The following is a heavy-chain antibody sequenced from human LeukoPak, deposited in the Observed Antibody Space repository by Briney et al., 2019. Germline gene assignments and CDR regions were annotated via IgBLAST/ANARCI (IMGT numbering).Heavy chain of an antibody. CDR3: ARDYGYSSPTGDYFDY. V-gene: IGHV1-18*01. CDR1: GYTFTSYG. J-gene: IGHJ4*02. CDR2: ISAYNGNT. Sequence: ASVKVSCKASGYTFTSYGISWVRQAPGQGLEWMGWISAYNGNTNYAQKLLGRVTMTTDTSTSTAYMELRSLRSDDTAVYYCARDYGYSSPTGDYFDYWGQGTLVTVSS. D-gene: IGHD6-19*01.